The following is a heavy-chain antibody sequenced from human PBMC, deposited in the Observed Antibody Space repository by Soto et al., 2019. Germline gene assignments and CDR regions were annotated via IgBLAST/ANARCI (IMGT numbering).Heavy chain of an antibody. CDR2: IYFSGST. J-gene: IGHJ6*02. V-gene: IGHV4-4*07. Sequence: PSETLSLTCTVSYGSISSYYWSWIRQPAGSGLEWIGRIYFSGSTNYNPSLKSRITMSVDTSKNQFSLNLSSVTAADTAVYYCARASTYYYGSGSYWNGMDAWGQGTTVTVSS. CDR1: YGSISSYY. D-gene: IGHD3-10*01. CDR3: ARASTYYYGSGSYWNGMDA.